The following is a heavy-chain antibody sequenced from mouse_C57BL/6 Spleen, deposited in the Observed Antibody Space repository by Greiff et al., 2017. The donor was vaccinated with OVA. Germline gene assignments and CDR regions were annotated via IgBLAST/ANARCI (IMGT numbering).Heavy chain of an antibody. J-gene: IGHJ4*01. Sequence: QVQLQQPGAELVMPGASVKLSCKASGYTFTSYWMHWVKQRPGQGLEWIGEIDPSASYTNYNQKFKGKSTLTVDKSSSTAYMQLSSLTSEDSAVYYCARRYGYDPHYYAMDYWGQGTSVTVSS. CDR3: ARRYGYDPHYYAMDY. D-gene: IGHD2-2*01. CDR1: GYTFTSYW. CDR2: IDPSASYT. V-gene: IGHV1-69*01.